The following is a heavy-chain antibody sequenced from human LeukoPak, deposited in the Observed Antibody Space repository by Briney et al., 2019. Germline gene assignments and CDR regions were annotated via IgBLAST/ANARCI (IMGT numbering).Heavy chain of an antibody. J-gene: IGHJ4*02. CDR1: GYTFTSYY. CDR3: ARAMTVDPYYFDY. V-gene: IGHV1-46*01. Sequence: GASVKVSCKASGYTFTSYYMHWVRQAPGQGLEWMGIINPSGGSTSYAQKFQGRVTMTRDMSTSTAYMELSSLRSEDTAVYYCARAMTVDPYYFDYWGQGTLVTVSS. CDR2: INPSGGST. D-gene: IGHD4-23*01.